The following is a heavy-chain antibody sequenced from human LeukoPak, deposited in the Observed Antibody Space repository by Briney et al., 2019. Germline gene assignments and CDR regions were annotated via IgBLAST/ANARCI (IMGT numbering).Heavy chain of an antibody. Sequence: PGGSLRLSCAASGFTFSSYGMHWVRQAPGKGLEWVAVISYDGSNKYYADSVKGRFTISRDNSKNTLYLQMNSLRAEDTAVYYCAKDRYGSGSSLFDYWGQGTLVTVSS. V-gene: IGHV3-30*18. J-gene: IGHJ4*02. CDR1: GFTFSSYG. D-gene: IGHD3-10*01. CDR2: ISYDGSNK. CDR3: AKDRYGSGSSLFDY.